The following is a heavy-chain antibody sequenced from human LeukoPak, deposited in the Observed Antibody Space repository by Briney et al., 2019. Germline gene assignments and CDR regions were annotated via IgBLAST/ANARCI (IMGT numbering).Heavy chain of an antibody. CDR3: ARDVERTGGAYYYGSGSPRG. D-gene: IGHD3-10*01. V-gene: IGHV3-33*05. CDR1: GFTFSSYG. CDR2: VSYDGSDK. Sequence: GGSLRLSCAPSGFTFSSYGIHWVRQAPGKGLEWVTTVSYDGSDKYYADSVKGRFTISRDNAKNSLYLQMNSLRDEDTAVYYCARDVERTGGAYYYGSGSPRGWGQGTLVTVSS. J-gene: IGHJ4*02.